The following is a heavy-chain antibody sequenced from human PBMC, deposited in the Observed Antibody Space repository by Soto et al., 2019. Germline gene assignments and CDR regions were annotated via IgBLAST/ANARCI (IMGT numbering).Heavy chain of an antibody. D-gene: IGHD3-3*01. J-gene: IGHJ4*02. CDR2: IYWDDDK. CDR3: AHRVLRTVFGLVTTTAIYFDF. CDR1: GFSLTTSGVG. Sequence: QITLKESGPTVVKPTETLTLTCTFSGFSLTTSGVGVGWVRQSPGKAPEWLALIYWDDDKRYSTSLKSRLTITKDPSKNQVVLTMANVDPADTATYSCAHRVLRTVFGLVTTTAIYFDFWGQGTPVVVSS. V-gene: IGHV2-5*02.